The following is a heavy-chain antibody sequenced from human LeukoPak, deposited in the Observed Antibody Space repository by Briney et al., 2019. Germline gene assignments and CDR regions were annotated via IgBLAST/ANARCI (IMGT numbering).Heavy chain of an antibody. CDR3: SRGWIMGGRTEVALEY. J-gene: IGHJ4*02. CDR2: IIPIFGTA. V-gene: IGHV1-69*13. Sequence: SVKVSCKASGGTFSSYAISWVRQAPGQGLEWMGGIIPIFGTANYAQKFQGRVTITADESTSTAYMELSSLRSEDTAVYYCSRGWIMGGRTEVALEYWGQGILVTVSS. D-gene: IGHD1-1*01. CDR1: GGTFSSYA.